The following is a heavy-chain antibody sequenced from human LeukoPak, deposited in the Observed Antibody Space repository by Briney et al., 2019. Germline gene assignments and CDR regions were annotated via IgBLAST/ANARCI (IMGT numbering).Heavy chain of an antibody. V-gene: IGHV1-2*02. CDR3: ARWWYSSGWYGDY. CDR2: INPNSGGT. CDR1: GYTFTGYY. D-gene: IGHD6-19*01. J-gene: IGHJ4*02. Sequence: ASVKVSCKASGYTFTGYYMHWVRQAPGQGLEWMGWINPNSGGTNYAQKFQGRVTMTRDTSISTAYMELSRLRSDDTAVYHCARWWYSSGWYGDYWGQGTLVTVSS.